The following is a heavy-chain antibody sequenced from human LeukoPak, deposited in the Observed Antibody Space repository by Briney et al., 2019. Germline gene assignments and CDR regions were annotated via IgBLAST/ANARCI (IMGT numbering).Heavy chain of an antibody. J-gene: IGHJ4*02. V-gene: IGHV3-7*01. CDR1: GFTFSSYW. CDR3: ARGAVPAAHYYFHY. Sequence: PGGSLRLSCAASGFTFSSYWMSWVRQAPGKGLEWVANIKQDGSEKYYVDSVKGRLTISRDNAKNSLYLQMNSLRDEDTAVYYCARGAVPAAHYYFHYWGQGTLLTVSS. CDR2: IKQDGSEK. D-gene: IGHD2-2*01.